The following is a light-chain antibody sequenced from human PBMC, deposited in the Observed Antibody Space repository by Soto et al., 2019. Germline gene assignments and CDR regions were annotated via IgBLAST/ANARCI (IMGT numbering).Light chain of an antibody. Sequence: EIVLTQSPGSLSLSPGERATLSCRASQSVSSYLAWYQQRPGQAPRLLIYGASNRANAFPDTFSGSGSGTDFSLTISRLEPEDSAVYFCQQYSSPPRTCGQGTKLEI. CDR3: QQYSSPPRT. CDR2: GAS. J-gene: IGKJ1*01. CDR1: QSVSSY. V-gene: IGKV3-20*01.